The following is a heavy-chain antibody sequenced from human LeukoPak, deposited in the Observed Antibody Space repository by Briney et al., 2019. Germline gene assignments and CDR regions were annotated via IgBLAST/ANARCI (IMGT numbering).Heavy chain of an antibody. V-gene: IGHV1-8*01. D-gene: IGHD3-10*01. CDR3: ARNPAASGSFEY. CDR1: EYTLTNYN. Sequence: ASVKSSGKASEYTLTNYNINWVQRATGQGLKWMGWMNPNSGNTGYAQRFQGRVTMTRDTSTGTAYMDLSSLTSEDTAVYYCARNPAASGSFEYWGQGTLVTVSS. CDR2: MNPNSGNT. J-gene: IGHJ4*02.